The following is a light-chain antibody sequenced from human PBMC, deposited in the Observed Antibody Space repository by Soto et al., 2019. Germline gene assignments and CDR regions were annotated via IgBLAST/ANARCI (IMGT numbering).Light chain of an antibody. Sequence: QSVLTQPPSASGFPGRSVTISCTGTSSDVGGYNYVSWYQHHPGKAPKLIIHEVNVRPSGVPNRFSGSKSGNTASLTVSGLQADDEADYYCSSYAGSYNYVFGTGTKVTVL. CDR1: SSDVGGYNY. CDR3: SSYAGSYNYV. J-gene: IGLJ1*01. CDR2: EVN. V-gene: IGLV2-8*01.